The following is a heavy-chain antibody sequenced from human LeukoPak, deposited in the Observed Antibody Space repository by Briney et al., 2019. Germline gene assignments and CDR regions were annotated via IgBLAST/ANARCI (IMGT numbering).Heavy chain of an antibody. CDR2: ISAYNGNT. CDR1: GYTFTSYG. J-gene: IGHJ6*02. CDR3: ARDWDIVGAHYYYYGMDV. D-gene: IGHD1-26*01. Sequence: ASVRVSCKASGYTFTSYGISWVRQAPGQGLEWVGWISAYNGNTNYAQKLRGRVTMTTDTSTSTAYMELRSLRSDDTAVYYCARDWDIVGAHYYYYGMDVWGQGTTVTVSS. V-gene: IGHV1-18*01.